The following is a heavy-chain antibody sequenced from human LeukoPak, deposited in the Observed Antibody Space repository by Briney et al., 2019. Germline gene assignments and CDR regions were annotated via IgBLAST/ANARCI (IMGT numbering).Heavy chain of an antibody. Sequence: SETLSLTCTVSGGSISSSSYYWGWIRQPPGKGLEWIGGIYYSGSTYYNPSLKSRVTISVDTSKNQFSLKLSSVTAADTAVYYCARVVPYYYYMDVWGKGTTVTVSS. CDR1: GGSISSSSYY. D-gene: IGHD2-15*01. V-gene: IGHV4-39*01. CDR2: IYYSGST. J-gene: IGHJ6*03. CDR3: ARVVPYYYYMDV.